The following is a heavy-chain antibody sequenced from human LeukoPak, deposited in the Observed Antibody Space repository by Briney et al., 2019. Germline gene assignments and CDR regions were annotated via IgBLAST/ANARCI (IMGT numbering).Heavy chain of an antibody. V-gene: IGHV3-7*01. CDR3: ARDQGWYYYYYGMDV. Sequence: GGSLRLSCAASGFTFSSYWMSWVRQAPGKGLEWVANIKQDGSEKYYVDSVKGRFTISRDNAKNSLYLQMNSLRAEDTAVYYCARDQGWYYYYYGMDVWGQGTTVTVSS. D-gene: IGHD6-19*01. CDR1: GFTFSSYW. CDR2: IKQDGSEK. J-gene: IGHJ6*02.